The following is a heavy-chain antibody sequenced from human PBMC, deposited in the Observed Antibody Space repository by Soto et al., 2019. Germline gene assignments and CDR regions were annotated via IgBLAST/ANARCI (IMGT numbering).Heavy chain of an antibody. D-gene: IGHD2-8*01. CDR3: ARCCTTSLDC. J-gene: IGHJ4*02. Sequence: ASVKVSCKAAGYTFTGYYMHWVRQAPGQGLEWRGWINPNSGGPISAQKLQGRVTMTRDTSISTAYLELSRLRSDDTAVYYCARCCTTSLDCWGQGTQVTVSS. CDR1: GYTFTGYY. V-gene: IGHV1-2*02. CDR2: INPNSGGP.